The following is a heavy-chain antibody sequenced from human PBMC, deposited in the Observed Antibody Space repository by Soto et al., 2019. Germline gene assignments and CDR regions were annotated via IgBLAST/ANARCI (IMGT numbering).Heavy chain of an antibody. CDR2: TWYDGSNK. D-gene: IGHD2-15*01. CDR1: GFTFSSYG. J-gene: IGHJ4*02. V-gene: IGHV3-33*01. CDR3: ARYSGDY. Sequence: QVQLVESGGGVVQPGRSLRLSCAASGFTFSSYGMHWVRQAPGKGLEWVAVTWYDGSNKYYADSVKGRFTISRDNSKNTLYLQMNSLRAEDTAVYYCARYSGDYWGQGTLVTVSS.